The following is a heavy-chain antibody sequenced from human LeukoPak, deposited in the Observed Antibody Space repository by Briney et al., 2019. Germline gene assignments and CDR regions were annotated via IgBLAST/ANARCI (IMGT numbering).Heavy chain of an antibody. CDR1: GFTFDDYA. V-gene: IGHV3-20*04. CDR2: ISWNSDKK. CDR3: VRDRSPGAATAGDSFDY. J-gene: IGHJ4*02. D-gene: IGHD1-26*01. Sequence: PGGSLRLSCTASGFTFDDYALSWVRQVPGKGLEWVSVISWNSDKKFYADSVEGRFTISRDNDKNFLYLQMNSLRAEDTALYFCVRDRSPGAATAGDSFDYWGQGILGPVSA.